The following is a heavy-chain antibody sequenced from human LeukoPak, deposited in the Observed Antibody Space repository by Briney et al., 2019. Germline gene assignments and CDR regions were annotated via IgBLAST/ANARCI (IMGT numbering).Heavy chain of an antibody. CDR2: ISSSSSYI. V-gene: IGHV3-21*01. Sequence: GGSLRLSCAASGFTFSSYSMNWVRQAPGKGLEWVSSISSSSSYIYYADSVKGRFAISRDNAKNSLYLQMNSLRAEDTAVYYCAGSEYSYGYVYAYWGQGTLVTVSS. D-gene: IGHD5-18*01. CDR3: AGSEYSYGYVYAY. CDR1: GFTFSSYS. J-gene: IGHJ4*02.